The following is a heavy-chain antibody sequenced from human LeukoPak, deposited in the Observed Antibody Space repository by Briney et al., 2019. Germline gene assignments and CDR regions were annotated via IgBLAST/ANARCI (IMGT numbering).Heavy chain of an antibody. CDR2: INSDGSST. Sequence: GGSLRLSCAASGFTFSSYSMNWVRQAPGKGLVWVSRINSDGSSTSYADSVKGRFTISRDNAKNTLYLQMNSLRAEDTAVYYCARDRGSFDFDYWGQGTLVTVSS. CDR3: ARDRGSFDFDY. CDR1: GFTFSSYS. J-gene: IGHJ4*02. V-gene: IGHV3-74*01. D-gene: IGHD1-26*01.